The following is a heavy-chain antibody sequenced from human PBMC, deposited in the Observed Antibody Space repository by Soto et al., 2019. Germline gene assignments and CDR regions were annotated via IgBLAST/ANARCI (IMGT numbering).Heavy chain of an antibody. Sequence: EVQVVESGGGLVQPGGSLRLSCAASGFTFSSNSMNWVRQAPGKGLEWISYISSSSSTIYADSVKGRLTISRDTAKNSLYLQMNSLRDEDTAVYYCARFIWSGHLTSDLWGQGTLVTVSS. D-gene: IGHD3-3*01. J-gene: IGHJ5*02. V-gene: IGHV3-48*02. CDR2: ISSSSSTI. CDR1: GFTFSSNS. CDR3: ARFIWSGHLTSDL.